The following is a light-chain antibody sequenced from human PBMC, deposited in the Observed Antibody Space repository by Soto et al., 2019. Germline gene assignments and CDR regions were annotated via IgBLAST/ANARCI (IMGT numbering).Light chain of an antibody. CDR3: QQYGSSPPYT. CDR2: DAS. V-gene: IGKV3D-20*01. CDR1: QTVSSGY. J-gene: IGKJ2*01. Sequence: PGERATLSCGASQTVSSGYLAWYQQRPGLAPRLLIYDASSRATGIPDRFSGSGSGTDFSLTISRLEPEDSAVYYCQQYGSSPPYTFGQGTKLQIK.